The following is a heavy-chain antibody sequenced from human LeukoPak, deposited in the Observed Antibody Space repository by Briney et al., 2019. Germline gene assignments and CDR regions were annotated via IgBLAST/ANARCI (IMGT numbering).Heavy chain of an antibody. CDR3: ARNGYNFDY. Sequence: GGSLRLSCAASGFTFSNYGMSWVRQAPGKGLEWVSSISGSGDSTYSADSVKGRFTISRDNSRNTLYLQMNSLRAEDTAVYYCARNGYNFDYWGQGTLVTVSS. CDR2: ISGSGDST. D-gene: IGHD5-24*01. J-gene: IGHJ4*02. V-gene: IGHV3-23*01. CDR1: GFTFSNYG.